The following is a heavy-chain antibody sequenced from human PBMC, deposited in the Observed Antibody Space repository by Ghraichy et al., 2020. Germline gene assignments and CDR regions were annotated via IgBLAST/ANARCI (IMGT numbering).Heavy chain of an antibody. CDR1: GGSISSGDYY. CDR2: IYYSGST. D-gene: IGHD2-2*01. V-gene: IGHV4-30-4*01. CDR3: ARAGYCSSTSCYGYYYYYGMDV. Sequence: SETLSLTCTVSGGSISSGDYYWSWIRQPPGKGLEWIGYIYYSGSTYYNPSLKSRVTISVDTSKNQFSLKLSPVTAADTAVYYCARAGYCSSTSCYGYYYYYGMDVWSQGTTVTVSS. J-gene: IGHJ6*02.